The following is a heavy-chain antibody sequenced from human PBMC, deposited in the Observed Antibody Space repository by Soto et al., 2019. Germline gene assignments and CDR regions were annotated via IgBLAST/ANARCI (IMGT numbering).Heavy chain of an antibody. CDR3: ARDLYGDYVLDY. Sequence: ASVKVSCKASGYTFTSYGISWVRQAPGQGLEWMGWISAYNGNTNYAQKLQGRVTMTTDTSTSTANMELRSLRSDDTAVYYCARDLYGDYVLDYWGQGTLVTVSS. V-gene: IGHV1-18*01. CDR1: GYTFTSYG. D-gene: IGHD4-17*01. J-gene: IGHJ4*02. CDR2: ISAYNGNT.